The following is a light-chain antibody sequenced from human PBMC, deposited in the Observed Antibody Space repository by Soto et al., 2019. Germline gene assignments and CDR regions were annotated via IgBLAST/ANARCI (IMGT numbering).Light chain of an antibody. CDR3: MQSTQLPPT. CDR2: GVS. J-gene: IGKJ5*01. V-gene: IGKV2D-29*02. Sequence: DGVMTQTPVSLSVAPGQPASISCKSSQSLLHLTGGTVLFWYLQKPGQSPQPLIYGVSTRVSGVPDRFSGSGSGTDFTLEISRVETDDVGIYYCMQSTQLPPTFGQGTRLGIE. CDR1: QSLLHLTGGTV.